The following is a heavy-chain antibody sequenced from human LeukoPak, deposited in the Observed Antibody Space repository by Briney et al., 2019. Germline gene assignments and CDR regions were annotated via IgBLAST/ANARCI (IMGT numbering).Heavy chain of an antibody. Sequence: SETLSLTCAVSGGSISSGGYSWSWIRQPPGKGLEWIGYIYHSGSTNYNPSLKSRVTISVDTSKNQFSLKLSSVTAADTAVYYCAREGRSGYFDYWGQGTLVTVSS. V-gene: IGHV4-30-2*01. J-gene: IGHJ4*02. D-gene: IGHD3-22*01. CDR1: GGSISSGGYS. CDR3: AREGRSGYFDY. CDR2: IYHSGST.